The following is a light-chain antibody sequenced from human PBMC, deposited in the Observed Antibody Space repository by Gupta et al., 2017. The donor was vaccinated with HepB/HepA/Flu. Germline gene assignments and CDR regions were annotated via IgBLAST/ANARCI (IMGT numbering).Light chain of an antibody. CDR2: DVS. CDR1: SSDV. V-gene: IGLV2-14*01. J-gene: IGLJ3*02. Sequence: QSALTQPASVSASPGQSIPISCTGTSSDVSWYQQHPGKAPKLMIYDVSKRPARVSYRFSGSKSGNTASLTISELQAEDEADYYCSSYMSTSALAVFGGGTKLTVL. CDR3: SSYMSTSALAV.